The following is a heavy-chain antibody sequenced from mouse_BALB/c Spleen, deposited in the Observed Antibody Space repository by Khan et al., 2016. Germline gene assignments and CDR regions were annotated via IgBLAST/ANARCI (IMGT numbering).Heavy chain of an antibody. V-gene: IGHV2-6-7*01. CDR1: GFSIIAYG. D-gene: IGHD2-2*01. J-gene: IGHJ4*01. Sequence: QVQLKESGPGLVAPSQSLSITCTVSGFSIIAYGVNWVRQPPGKGLEWLGMIWGDGSTDYNSALKSRLYITTDNSKSQVFLKMNSLQTDDTAKYYCARDGWGYYAMDYWGQGTSVTVSS. CDR2: IWGDGST. CDR3: ARDGWGYYAMDY.